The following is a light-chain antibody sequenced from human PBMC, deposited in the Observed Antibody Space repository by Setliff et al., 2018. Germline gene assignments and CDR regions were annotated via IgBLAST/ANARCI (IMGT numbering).Light chain of an antibody. CDR1: SSDVGSYDF. Sequence: QSVLTQPASVSGSPGQSITISCSGTSSDVGSYDFVSWYQQHAGKAPKLIIYDVSNRPSGVSNRFSGSKAGNTASLTISGLQADDEADYYFSSYTSSSTYVFGTGTKVTVL. V-gene: IGLV2-14*03. J-gene: IGLJ1*01. CDR3: SSYTSSSTYV. CDR2: DVS.